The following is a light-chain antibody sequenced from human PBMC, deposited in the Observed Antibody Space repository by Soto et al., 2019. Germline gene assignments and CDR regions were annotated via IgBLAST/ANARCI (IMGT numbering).Light chain of an antibody. CDR2: EVF. V-gene: IGLV2-23*02. J-gene: IGLJ2*01. Sequence: QSALTQPASVSGSPGQSITISCTGPSSDVGSYNLVSWYQQYPGTAPKLIIFEVFKRPSGVSHRFSGSKSGNTASLTISGLHAEDEANYYCCSYAGRATYVFGGGTKVTVL. CDR1: SSDVGSYNL. CDR3: CSYAGRATYV.